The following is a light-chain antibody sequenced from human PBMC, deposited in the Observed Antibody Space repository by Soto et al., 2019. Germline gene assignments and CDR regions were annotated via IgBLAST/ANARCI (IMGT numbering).Light chain of an antibody. J-gene: IGKJ4*01. CDR3: QQYENLPA. V-gene: IGKV1-33*01. CDR1: QDISNY. Sequence: DIQMTQSPSSLSASVGDRVTITCQASQDISNYLNWHQQKPGKGPKLLTHDSSNLEIGDPSRFIGSVSGTDFTLTIDNLQPEDIATYYCQQYENLPAFGGGTKVDIK. CDR2: DSS.